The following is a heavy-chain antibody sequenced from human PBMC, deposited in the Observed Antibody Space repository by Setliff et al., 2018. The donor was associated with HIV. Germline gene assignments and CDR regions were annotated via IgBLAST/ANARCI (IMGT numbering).Heavy chain of an antibody. CDR2: MYYRGTT. Sequence: SETLSLTCTVSGGSIISSSYYWGWIRLPPGKGLEWIGSMYYRGTTYNNPSLKSRVTFSADTSKNQFSLHLNSVTATDTAVYFCARQGLTMNPGVPAPILYFLDYWGQGILVTVSS. J-gene: IGHJ4*02. V-gene: IGHV4-39*01. CDR1: GGSIISSSYY. CDR3: ARQGLTMNPGVPAPILYFLDY. D-gene: IGHD3-10*01.